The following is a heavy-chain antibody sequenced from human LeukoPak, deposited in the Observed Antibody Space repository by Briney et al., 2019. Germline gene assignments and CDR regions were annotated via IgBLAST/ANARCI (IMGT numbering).Heavy chain of an antibody. V-gene: IGHV5-51*01. Sequence: GESLKISCKGSGYSFTSYWIGWVRQMPGKGLEWMGIIYPGDSDTRYSPSFQGQVTISADKSISTAYLQWSSLKASDTAMYYCASFDLRDGHNHDAFDIWGQGTMVTVSS. CDR3: ASFDLRDGHNHDAFDI. CDR1: GYSFTSYW. D-gene: IGHD5-24*01. J-gene: IGHJ3*02. CDR2: IYPGDSDT.